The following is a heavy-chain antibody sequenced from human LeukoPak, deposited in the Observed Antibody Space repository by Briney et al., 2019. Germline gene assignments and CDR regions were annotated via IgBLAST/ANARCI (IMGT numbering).Heavy chain of an antibody. CDR1: GFTFRDYS. Sequence: GGSLRLSCVASGFTFRDYSLSWIREAPGKRLGWVSYISSSGNSIYYADSVKGRFTISRDSAKNSVCLQMSSLTAEDTAVYYRARGSATSLRQFDYWGQGTQVTVSS. CDR2: ISSSGNSI. V-gene: IGHV3-11*01. CDR3: ARGSATSLRQFDY. D-gene: IGHD6-25*01. J-gene: IGHJ4*02.